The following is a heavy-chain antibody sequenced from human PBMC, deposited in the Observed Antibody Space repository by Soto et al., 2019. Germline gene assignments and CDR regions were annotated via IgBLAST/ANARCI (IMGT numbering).Heavy chain of an antibody. Sequence: VSVKVSCKASGYTFTNYGISWMRQAPGQGLEWMGWISAYNGNTNYAQKLQGRVTMATDTSTSTAYMELRSLRSDDTAVYYCAREITIFGVVITGDAFDIWGQGTMVTVSS. D-gene: IGHD3-3*01. CDR3: AREITIFGVVITGDAFDI. V-gene: IGHV1-18*01. CDR2: ISAYNGNT. J-gene: IGHJ3*02. CDR1: GYTFTNYG.